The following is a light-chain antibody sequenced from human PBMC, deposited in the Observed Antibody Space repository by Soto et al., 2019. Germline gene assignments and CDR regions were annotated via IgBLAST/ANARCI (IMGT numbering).Light chain of an antibody. CDR2: DAS. CDR3: QQYENLPT. J-gene: IGKJ5*01. V-gene: IGKV1-33*01. CDR1: QDINRW. Sequence: DIQMTQSPSTLSASVGDRVTITCLASQDINRWLAWYQQKPGRAPKLLIYDASNLEAGVPSRFRGSGSGTDFTFTISRLQPEDIATYYCQQYENLPTFGQGTRLEIK.